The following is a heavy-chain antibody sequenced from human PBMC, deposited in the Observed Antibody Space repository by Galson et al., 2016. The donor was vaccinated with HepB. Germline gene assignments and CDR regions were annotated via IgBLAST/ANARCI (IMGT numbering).Heavy chain of an antibody. J-gene: IGHJ4*02. CDR3: VREHDMSDYSDYDALDY. D-gene: IGHD4-11*01. CDR1: GFTFNSNA. Sequence: SLRLSCAASGFTFNSNAFHWVRQAPGKGLDWVAVIWSDGSKKYYGDPVRGRFTISRDNSRNTLYLQMNGLTVEDTAIYYCVREHDMSDYSDYDALDYWGQGTLVTVSS. CDR2: IWSDGSKK. V-gene: IGHV3-33*03.